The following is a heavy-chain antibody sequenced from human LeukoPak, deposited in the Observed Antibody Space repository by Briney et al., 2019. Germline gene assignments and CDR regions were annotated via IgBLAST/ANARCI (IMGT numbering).Heavy chain of an antibody. Sequence: SVKVSCKASGGTFSSYAISWVRQAPGQGLEWMGGIIPIFGTANYAQKFQGRVTITADESTSTAYMELSSLRSEDTAVYYCASSRYSYAPFDYWGQGTLVTVSS. D-gene: IGHD5-18*01. J-gene: IGHJ4*02. V-gene: IGHV1-69*13. CDR1: GGTFSSYA. CDR2: IIPIFGTA. CDR3: ASSRYSYAPFDY.